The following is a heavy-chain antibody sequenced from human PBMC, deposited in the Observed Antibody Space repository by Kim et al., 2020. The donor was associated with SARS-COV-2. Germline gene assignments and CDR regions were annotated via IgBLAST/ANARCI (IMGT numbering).Heavy chain of an antibody. J-gene: IGHJ6*02. CDR2: SYPGNSDT. Sequence: GESLKISCKGSGYSFTSYWIGWVRQMPGKGLEWMGISYPGNSDTTYSPSFQGQVTISADKSISTAYLQWSSLKASDTAMYYCARVSCGGGSCYPYYYGLDVWGQGTTVIVSS. CDR1: GYSFTSYW. CDR3: ARVSCGGGSCYPYYYGLDV. D-gene: IGHD2-15*01. V-gene: IGHV5-51*01.